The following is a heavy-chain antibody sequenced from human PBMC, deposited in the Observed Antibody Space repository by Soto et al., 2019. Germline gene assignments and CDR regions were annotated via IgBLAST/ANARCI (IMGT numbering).Heavy chain of an antibody. V-gene: IGHV4-4*02. Sequence: QVQLQESGPGLVKPSGTLSLTCAVSGDSISSSRWWTWVRQPPGKGLEWIGEIYHNGNTNYNTSLKSRVTISVDKSKNQFSLKLNSVTDADTAIYYCGDPPSAFWGQGPLVTVSS. J-gene: IGHJ4*02. CDR1: GDSISSSRW. D-gene: IGHD6-19*01. CDR3: GDPPSAF. CDR2: IYHNGNT.